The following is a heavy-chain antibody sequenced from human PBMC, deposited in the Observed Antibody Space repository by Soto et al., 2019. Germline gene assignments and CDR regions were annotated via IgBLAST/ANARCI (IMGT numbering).Heavy chain of an antibody. Sequence: SETLSLTCTVSGDSISSGDYYWSWIRQHPGKGLEWIGYIYYSGSTYNNPSLKSRVSISVDTSKNQFSLKLSSVTAADTAVYYCARDTGASGSVRYNWFDPWGQGSLVTVSS. V-gene: IGHV4-31*03. CDR1: GDSISSGDYY. CDR3: ARDTGASGSVRYNWFDP. D-gene: IGHD1-26*01. CDR2: IYYSGST. J-gene: IGHJ5*02.